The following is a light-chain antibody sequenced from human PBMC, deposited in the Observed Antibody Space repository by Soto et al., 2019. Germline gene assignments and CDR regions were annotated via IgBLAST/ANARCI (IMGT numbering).Light chain of an antibody. J-gene: IGKJ4*01. CDR1: QGIRND. V-gene: IGKV1-17*01. Sequence: DIPMTQSPSSLVGDRVTITCRASQGIRNDLAWYQEKPGKAPKRLIYVASRLQSGVPSRFSGSGSGTEFTLTISSLQPEDSATYYCLQQNSYPLTFGGGTKVEIK. CDR3: LQQNSYPLT. CDR2: VAS.